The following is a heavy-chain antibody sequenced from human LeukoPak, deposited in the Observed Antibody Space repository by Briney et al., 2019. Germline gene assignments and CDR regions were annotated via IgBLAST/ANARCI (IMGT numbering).Heavy chain of an antibody. CDR1: GYSFPNYW. V-gene: IGHV5-51*01. CDR2: IYPGDSDT. J-gene: IGHJ6*02. CDR3: ASSALDYEYYYYYGMDV. Sequence: GESLKISCKGSGYSFPNYWIGWVRQMPGKGLEWMGNIYPGDSDTRYSPSFQGQVTISADKSISTAYLQWSSLKASDTAMYYCASSALDYEYYYYYGMDVWGQGTTVTVSS. D-gene: IGHD3-16*01.